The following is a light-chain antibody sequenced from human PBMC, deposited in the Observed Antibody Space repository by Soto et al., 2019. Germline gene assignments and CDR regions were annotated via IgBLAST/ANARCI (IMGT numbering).Light chain of an antibody. CDR2: GNS. V-gene: IGLV1-40*01. J-gene: IGLJ1*01. CDR1: SSNIGAHYD. CDR3: QSYDNSLSVYV. Sequence: QSALTQPPSVSGAPGQRVTISCTGSSSNIGAHYDVHWYQQLPGTAPKLLIYGNSNRPSGVPDRSSGSKSGTSASLAITGLHAEDEADYYCQSYDNSLSVYVFGTGTKVTVL.